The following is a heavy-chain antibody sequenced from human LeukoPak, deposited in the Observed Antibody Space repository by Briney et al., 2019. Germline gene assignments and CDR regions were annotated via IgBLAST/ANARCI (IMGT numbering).Heavy chain of an antibody. Sequence: GESLKISCKASGYSFTTHWIGWVRQMPGKGLEWMGIIYPADSTAHYSPSFQGQVTISVDKSINTAYLQWSRLKASDTAMYYCARCPQIPKEWLLYWYCTFDIWGQGTMVTVSS. V-gene: IGHV5-51*01. J-gene: IGHJ3*02. D-gene: IGHD3-3*01. CDR2: IYPADSTA. CDR3: ARCPQIPKEWLLYWYCTFDI. CDR1: GYSFTTHW.